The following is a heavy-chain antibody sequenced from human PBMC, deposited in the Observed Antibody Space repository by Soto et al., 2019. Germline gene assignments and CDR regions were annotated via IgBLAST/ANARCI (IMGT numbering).Heavy chain of an antibody. D-gene: IGHD6-19*01. V-gene: IGHV3-11*01. CDR1: GFTFSDYY. CDR3: ARGSRYLQWLGPDY. CDR2: ISTSGNFI. J-gene: IGHJ4*02. Sequence: GSLRLSCAASGFTFSDYYMSWFRQAPGKGLEWVSYISTSGNFIYYADSVEGRFTISRDNAKNSLFLQMNSLRAEDTAVYYCARGSRYLQWLGPDYWGQGT.